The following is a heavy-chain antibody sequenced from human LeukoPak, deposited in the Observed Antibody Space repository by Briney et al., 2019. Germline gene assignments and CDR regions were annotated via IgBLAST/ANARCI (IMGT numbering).Heavy chain of an antibody. D-gene: IGHD3-10*01. V-gene: IGHV5-51*01. J-gene: IGHJ4*02. Sequence: PGESLKISCKGSGYSFSDYWIGWVRQMPGEGLEWMGIIYPGDSDTRYSPSFQGQVTISADKSISTAYLQWSSLKASDTAMYYCARQVGNAYYAAYSDYWGQGTLVTVSS. CDR1: GYSFSDYW. CDR3: ARQVGNAYYAAYSDY. CDR2: IYPGDSDT.